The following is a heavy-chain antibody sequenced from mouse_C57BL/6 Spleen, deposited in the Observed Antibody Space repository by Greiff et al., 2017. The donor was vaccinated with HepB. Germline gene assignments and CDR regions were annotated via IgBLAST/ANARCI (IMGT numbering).Heavy chain of an antibody. CDR2: IDPETGGT. Sequence: VKVVESGAELVRPGASVTLSCKASGYTFTDYEMHWVKQTPVHGLEWIGAIDPETGGTAYNQKFKGKAILTADKSSSTAYMELRSLTSEDSAVYYCTRWGFDYWGQGTTLTVSS. CDR1: GYTFTDYE. J-gene: IGHJ2*01. V-gene: IGHV1-15*01. CDR3: TRWGFDY.